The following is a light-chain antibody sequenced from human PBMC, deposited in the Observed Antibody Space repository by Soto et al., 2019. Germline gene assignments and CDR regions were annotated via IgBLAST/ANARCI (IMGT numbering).Light chain of an antibody. J-gene: IGKJ3*01. CDR3: RQYYSYPFT. CDR1: QGISSY. Sequence: AIRMTQSPSSFSASTGDRVTITCRASQGISSYLAWYQQKPGKAPKLLIYAAFTLQSGFPSRFSGSGSGTDFTLTIICLQSEDFSTYFCRQYYSYPFTFGPGTKVDI. CDR2: AAF. V-gene: IGKV1-8*01.